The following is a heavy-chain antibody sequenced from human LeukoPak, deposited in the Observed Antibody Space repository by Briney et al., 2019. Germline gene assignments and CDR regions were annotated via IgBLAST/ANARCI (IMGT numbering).Heavy chain of an antibody. CDR2: INHSGST. D-gene: IGHD5-18*01. CDR3: ARGFNTAMVTR. CDR1: GGSFSGYY. J-gene: IGHJ4*02. Sequence: SETLSLTCAVCGGSFSGYYWSWIRQPPGKGLEWIGEINHSGSTNYNPSLKSRVTISVDTSKNQFSLKLSSVTAADTAVYYCARGFNTAMVTRWGQGTLVTVSS. V-gene: IGHV4-34*01.